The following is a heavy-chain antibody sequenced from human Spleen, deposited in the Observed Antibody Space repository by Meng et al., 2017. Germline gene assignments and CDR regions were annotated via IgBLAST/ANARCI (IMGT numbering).Heavy chain of an antibody. CDR1: GFTFSGYA. CDR2: ITGSGGGT. D-gene: IGHD3-16*01. V-gene: IGHV3-23*01. CDR3: AKDRGTTNY. Sequence: GGSLRLSCAASGFTFSGYAMNWVRQVPGKGLEWVSAITGSGGGTYYADSVKGRFTISRGNSKNTLYLQMNSLRAEDTAVYYCAKDRGTTNYWGQGTLVTVSS. J-gene: IGHJ4*02.